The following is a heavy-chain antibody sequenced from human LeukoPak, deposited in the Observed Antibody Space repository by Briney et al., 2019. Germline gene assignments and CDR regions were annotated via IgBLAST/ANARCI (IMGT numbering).Heavy chain of an antibody. CDR2: VYYSGST. J-gene: IGHJ4*02. V-gene: IGHV4-59*01. D-gene: IGHD7-27*01. Sequence: SETLSLTCTVSGDFFTAYYWSWIRQPPGKGLEWIGYVYYSGSTEYNPSLRSRVTISLEMSKHQFSLILTPVTAADTAVYYCASNTGTVFDYWGQGALVTVSS. CDR3: ASNTGTVFDY. CDR1: GDFFTAYY.